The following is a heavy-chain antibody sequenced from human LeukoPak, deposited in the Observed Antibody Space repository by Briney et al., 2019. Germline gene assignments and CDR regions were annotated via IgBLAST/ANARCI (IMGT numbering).Heavy chain of an antibody. D-gene: IGHD3-10*01. CDR2: IDSSSSTI. CDR1: GFIFSDYN. Sequence: GGSLRLSCEASGFIFSDYNMNWVRQAPGKGLEWLSFIDSSSSTIYYADSVKGRFAISRDNAKNSLFLQMDSLRAEDTALYYCAKAVPNDYWGQGTLVIVSS. V-gene: IGHV3-48*04. J-gene: IGHJ4*02. CDR3: AKAVPNDY.